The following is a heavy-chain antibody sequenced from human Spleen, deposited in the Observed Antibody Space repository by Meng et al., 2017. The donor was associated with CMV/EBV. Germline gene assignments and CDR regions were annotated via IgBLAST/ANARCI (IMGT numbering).Heavy chain of an antibody. CDR2: IYHSGTT. CDR3: ARGGNYYDTRLPSFDI. J-gene: IGHJ3*02. Sequence: GSISSSNLWTWVRQVPGKGLEWIGEIYHSGTTTYNPSLKSRLTMSVDTSENHFSLKLSSVTAADTAVYYCARGGNYYDTRLPSFDIWGQGTMVTVSS. D-gene: IGHD3-22*01. CDR1: GSISSSNL. V-gene: IGHV4-4*02.